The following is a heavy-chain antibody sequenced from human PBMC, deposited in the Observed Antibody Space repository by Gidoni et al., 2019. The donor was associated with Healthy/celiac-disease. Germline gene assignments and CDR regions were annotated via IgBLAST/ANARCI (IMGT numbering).Heavy chain of an antibody. V-gene: IGHV3-33*01. J-gene: IGHJ4*02. CDR2: IWYDGSNK. CDR1: GFTFSSYG. CDR3: ARDSGDYSNPPAY. D-gene: IGHD4-4*01. Sequence: QVQLVESGGGVVQPGRSLRLSCAASGFTFSSYGMHWVRQAPGKGLEWVAVIWYDGSNKYYADAVKGRFTISRDNSKNTLYLQMNSLRAEDTAVYYCARDSGDYSNPPAYWHQGTLVTVSS.